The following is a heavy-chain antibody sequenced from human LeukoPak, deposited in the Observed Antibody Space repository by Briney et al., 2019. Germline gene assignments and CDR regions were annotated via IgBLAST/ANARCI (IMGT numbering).Heavy chain of an antibody. J-gene: IGHJ4*02. CDR3: AKDHLDYGGNSVPSEYFDY. CDR2: ISGSGGST. CDR1: GFTSGIYA. Sequence: GGSLRLSCAVSGFTSGIYAVSWVRQAPGKGLEWVSAISGSGGSTYYADSVKGRFTISRDNSKNTLYLQMNSLRAKDTAVYYCAKDHLDYGGNSVPSEYFDYWGQGTLVTVSS. V-gene: IGHV3-23*01. D-gene: IGHD4-23*01.